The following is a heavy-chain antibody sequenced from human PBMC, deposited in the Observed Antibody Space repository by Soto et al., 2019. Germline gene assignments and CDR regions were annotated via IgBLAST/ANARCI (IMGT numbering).Heavy chain of an antibody. CDR2: ISGSGGST. Sequence: GGSLRLSCAASGFAFSSYAMSWVRQAPGKGLEWVSAISGSGGSTYYADSVKGRFTISRDNSKNTLYLQMNSPRAEDTAVYYCAKRTRWELTPPDALRYWGQGTLVTVSS. CDR3: AKRTRWELTPPDALRY. D-gene: IGHD1-26*01. CDR1: GFAFSSYA. V-gene: IGHV3-23*01. J-gene: IGHJ4*02.